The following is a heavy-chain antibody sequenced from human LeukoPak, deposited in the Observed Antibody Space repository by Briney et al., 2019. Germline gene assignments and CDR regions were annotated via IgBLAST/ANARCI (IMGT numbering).Heavy chain of an antibody. Sequence: RGSLRLSCAASGFTFSSYWMNWVRQAPGKGLVWVSRIASDGSSTTYADSVKGRFTISRDNSKNTLYLQMNSLRAEDTAVYYCARGSSSPFDYWGQGTLVTVSS. D-gene: IGHD6-13*01. V-gene: IGHV3-74*01. CDR3: ARGSSSPFDY. CDR1: GFTFSSYW. J-gene: IGHJ4*02. CDR2: IASDGSST.